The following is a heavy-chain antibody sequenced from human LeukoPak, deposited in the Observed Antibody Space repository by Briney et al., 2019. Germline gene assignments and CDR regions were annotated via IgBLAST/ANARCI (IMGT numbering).Heavy chain of an antibody. Sequence: SETLPLTCAVYGGSFSGYYWSWIRQPPGKGLEWIGEINHSGSTNYNPSLKSRVTISVDTSKNQFSLKLSSVTAADTAVYYCARAYYDSSGYYSSYFDYWGQGTLVTVPS. CDR2: INHSGST. CDR3: ARAYYDSSGYYSSYFDY. D-gene: IGHD3-22*01. CDR1: GGSFSGYY. V-gene: IGHV4-34*01. J-gene: IGHJ4*02.